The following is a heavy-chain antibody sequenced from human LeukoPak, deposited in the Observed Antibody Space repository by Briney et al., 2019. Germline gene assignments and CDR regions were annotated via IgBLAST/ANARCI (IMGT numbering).Heavy chain of an antibody. D-gene: IGHD3-10*01. CDR2: IIPIFGTA. CDR3: ARDIVVRGVITRYFDY. V-gene: IGHV1-69*01. CDR1: GGTFSSYA. J-gene: IGHJ4*02. Sequence: GASVKVSCKASGGTFSSYAISWVRQAPGQGLEWMGGIIPIFGTANYAQKFQGRVTITADESTSTAYMELSSLRSEDTAVYYCARDIVVRGVITRYFDYWGQGTLVTVSS.